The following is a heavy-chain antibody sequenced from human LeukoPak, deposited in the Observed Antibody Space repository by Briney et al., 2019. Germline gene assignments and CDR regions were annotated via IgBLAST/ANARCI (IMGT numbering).Heavy chain of an antibody. D-gene: IGHD4-23*01. CDR2: IYYSGST. J-gene: IGHJ4*02. V-gene: IGHV4-59*01. Sequence: SETLSLTCTVSGGPISRYYWSWIRAPPGKGVEWIGYIYYSGSTYYNHSIKGRLTISVDTSKNQFSLKLSSVTAADTAVYYCARVEIDYGGNPDYWGQGTLVTVSS. CDR1: GGPISRYY. CDR3: ARVEIDYGGNPDY.